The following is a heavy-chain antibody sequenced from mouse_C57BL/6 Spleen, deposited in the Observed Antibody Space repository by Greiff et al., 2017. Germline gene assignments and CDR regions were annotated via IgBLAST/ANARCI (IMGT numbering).Heavy chain of an antibody. CDR1: GYSFTTYW. D-gene: IGHD2-4*01. Sequence: QVQLQQSGTELVKPGASVQLSCKASGYSFTTYWMHWVKQRPGQGLEWIGNITPSNGGPNYHEKFKSKATLTVDNSSSTAYMQLISLTSEDSAVYYCARSGDYDGFDYWGQGTTLTVSS. CDR3: ARSGDYDGFDY. V-gene: IGHV1-53*01. CDR2: ITPSNGGP. J-gene: IGHJ2*01.